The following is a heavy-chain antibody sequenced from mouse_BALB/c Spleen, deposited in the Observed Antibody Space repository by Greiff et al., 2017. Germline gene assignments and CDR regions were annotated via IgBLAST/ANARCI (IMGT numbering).Heavy chain of an antibody. V-gene: IGHV5-6*01. CDR1: GFTFSSYG. CDR3: ARQVNYWFAY. D-gene: IGHD1-3*01. CDR2: ISSGGSYT. Sequence: EVHLVESGGDLVKPGGSLKLSCAASGFTFSSYGMSWVRQTPDKRLEWVATISSGGSYTYYPDSVKGRFTISRDNAKNTLYLQMSSLKSEDTAMYYCARQVNYWFAYWGQGTLVTVSA. J-gene: IGHJ3*01.